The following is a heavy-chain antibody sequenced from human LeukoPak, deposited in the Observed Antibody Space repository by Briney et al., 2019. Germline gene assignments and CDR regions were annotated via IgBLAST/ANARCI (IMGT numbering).Heavy chain of an antibody. Sequence: GGSLRLSCAASGFTFSSYWMSWVRQAPGKGLEWVANIKQEGSEKYYVDSVKGRFTISRDNAKNSLYLQMNSLRAEDTAVYSCASRLRGYYGSGSWNWFDPWGQGTLVTVSS. CDR1: GFTFSSYW. CDR2: IKQEGSEK. J-gene: IGHJ5*02. CDR3: ASRLRGYYGSGSWNWFDP. D-gene: IGHD3-10*01. V-gene: IGHV3-7*01.